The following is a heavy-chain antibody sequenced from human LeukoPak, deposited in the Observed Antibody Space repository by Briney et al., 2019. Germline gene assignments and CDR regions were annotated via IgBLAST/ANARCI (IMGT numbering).Heavy chain of an antibody. J-gene: IGHJ3*02. D-gene: IGHD3-22*01. V-gene: IGHV1-2*02. Sequence: ASVKVSCKAPGYTFTVYYMHWVRQAPGQGLEWMGWINPNSGGTNYAQKFQGRVTMTRDTSISTAYMELSRLRSDDTAVYYCARATTYYYDSSGYYYDHDAFDIWGQGTMVTVSS. CDR2: INPNSGGT. CDR3: ARATTYYYDSSGYYYDHDAFDI. CDR1: GYTFTVYY.